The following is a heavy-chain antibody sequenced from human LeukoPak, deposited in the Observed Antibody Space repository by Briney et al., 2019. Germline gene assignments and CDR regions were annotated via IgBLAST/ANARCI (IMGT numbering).Heavy chain of an antibody. Sequence: NRGESLKISCQGSGYSFTTYWIAWVRQIPGQGLECMGIIYPVDSDTRYSPSFQGQVTISADKSISTAYLQWSSLKASDTAMYYCARPLDTGKGNDAFDIWGQGTLVTVFS. J-gene: IGHJ3*02. CDR1: GYSFTTYW. CDR2: IYPVDSDT. D-gene: IGHD2-8*02. CDR3: ARPLDTGKGNDAFDI. V-gene: IGHV5-51*01.